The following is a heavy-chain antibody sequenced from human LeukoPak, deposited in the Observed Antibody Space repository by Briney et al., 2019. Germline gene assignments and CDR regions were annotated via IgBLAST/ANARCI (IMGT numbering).Heavy chain of an antibody. CDR3: AKRGGVAARPERRRRMDYFDY. CDR1: GGSISSSDW. V-gene: IGHV4-4*02. D-gene: IGHD6-6*01. J-gene: IGHJ4*02. CDR2: IYHSGYT. Sequence: SETLSLTCAVSGGSISSSDWWTWVRQPPGKGLEWIGEIYHSGYTNYNPSLKSRIIISLDKSKNQFSLKLTSVTAADTAVYYCAKRGGVAARPERRRRMDYFDYWGQGTLVTVSS.